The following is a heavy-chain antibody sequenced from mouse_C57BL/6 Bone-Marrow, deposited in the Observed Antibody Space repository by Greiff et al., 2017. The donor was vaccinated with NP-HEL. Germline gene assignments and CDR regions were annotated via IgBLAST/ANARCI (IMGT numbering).Heavy chain of an antibody. V-gene: IGHV8-8*01. CDR3: ARWRSSGPY. CDR1: GFSLSTFGMG. Sequence: QVTLNVSGPGILQPSQTLSLSCSFSGFSLSTFGMGVGWIRQPSGMGLEWLAHIWWDDDKYYNPALKSRLTNSKDTSKHQVILTIAHVATAATATFSFARWRSSGPYWGQGTTLTVSS. CDR2: IWWDDDK. J-gene: IGHJ2*01. D-gene: IGHD3-2*02.